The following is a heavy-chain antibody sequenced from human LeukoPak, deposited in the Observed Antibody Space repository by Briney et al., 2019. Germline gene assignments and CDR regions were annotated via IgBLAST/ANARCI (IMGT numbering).Heavy chain of an antibody. D-gene: IGHD3-22*01. Sequence: PSETLSLSCTVSGGSIGSGSYSWSSIRQPAGKGLEWIGRSYTSGSTNYNPSLKSRVTISVDTSKNQFSLKLSSVTAADTAVYYCARVKYYYDSSGYYYYYFDYWGQGTLVTVSS. V-gene: IGHV4-61*02. J-gene: IGHJ4*02. CDR1: GGSIGSGSYS. CDR3: ARVKYYYDSSGYYYYYFDY. CDR2: SYTSGST.